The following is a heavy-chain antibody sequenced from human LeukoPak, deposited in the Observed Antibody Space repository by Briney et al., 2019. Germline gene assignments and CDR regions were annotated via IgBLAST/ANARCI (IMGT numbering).Heavy chain of an antibody. CDR2: INHDGSQT. Sequence: GVLRLSCAASGFTFNTYWMHWVRQAPGKGLVWVSHINHDGSQTNYADSVTGRFTISRDNAKNTLYLQMNSLRAEDTAVYYCARDPVRRDSYWGQGTLVTVSS. J-gene: IGHJ4*02. CDR1: GFTFNTYW. CDR3: ARDPVRRDSY. D-gene: IGHD3-10*01. V-gene: IGHV3-74*01.